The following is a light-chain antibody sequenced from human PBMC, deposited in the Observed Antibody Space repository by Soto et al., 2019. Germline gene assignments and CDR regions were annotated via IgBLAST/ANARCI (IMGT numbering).Light chain of an antibody. CDR1: QSLSGNY. Sequence: IVMAQSPATLSVSPGQRATLSCRASQSLSGNYLAWYQQKPGQAPRVLIYRASIRATGISDRFSGSGSGTDFTLTISRLEPEDFAVYYCQHYGASPWTFGQGTKVE. CDR3: QHYGASPWT. J-gene: IGKJ1*01. CDR2: RAS. V-gene: IGKV3-20*01.